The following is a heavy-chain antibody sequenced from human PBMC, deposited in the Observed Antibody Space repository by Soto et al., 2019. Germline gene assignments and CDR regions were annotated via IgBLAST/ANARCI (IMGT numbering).Heavy chain of an antibody. Sequence: GGSLRLSCAASGFTFSSYNLNWVRQAPGQGLEWVSTITGSGVSTYYADSVKGRFTISRDNSKDRLYLQMNSLRADDTAVYYCAKDRYFDSYYLDSWGQGTLVTVSS. CDR3: AKDRYFDSYYLDS. D-gene: IGHD3-9*01. V-gene: IGHV3-23*01. J-gene: IGHJ4*02. CDR1: GFTFSSYN. CDR2: ITGSGVST.